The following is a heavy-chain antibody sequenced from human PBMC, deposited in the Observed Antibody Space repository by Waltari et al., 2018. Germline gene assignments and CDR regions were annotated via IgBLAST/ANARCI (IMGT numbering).Heavy chain of an antibody. CDR1: GYPFTDYY. CDR3: ATDLVITFGGVIALDY. J-gene: IGHJ4*02. Sequence: EVQLVQSGAEVKKPGATVKISCKASGYPFTDYYMHWVQPAPGKGLEWMGRVDPEDGETIYAEKFQGRVTITADTSTDTAYMELSSLRSEDTAVYYCATDLVITFGGVIALDYWGQGTLVTVSS. CDR2: VDPEDGET. V-gene: IGHV1-69-2*01. D-gene: IGHD3-16*02.